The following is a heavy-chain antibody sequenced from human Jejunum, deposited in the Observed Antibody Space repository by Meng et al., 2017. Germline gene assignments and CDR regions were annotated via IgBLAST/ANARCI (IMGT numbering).Heavy chain of an antibody. J-gene: IGHJ4*02. V-gene: IGHV1-46*04. CDR3: ARFVSSGYSEAWAY. CDR2: INTSGGGT. Sequence: QGQLVQSGGEVRKPGTSVKVSCKASGYTFTSYYIYWVRQAPGQGLEWMGIINTSGGGTSYAQKLQGRVTLTRDTSTSTVYMELSSLRSEDTAIYYCARFVSSGYSEAWAYWGQGTLVTVSS. D-gene: IGHD3-22*01. CDR1: GYTFTSYY.